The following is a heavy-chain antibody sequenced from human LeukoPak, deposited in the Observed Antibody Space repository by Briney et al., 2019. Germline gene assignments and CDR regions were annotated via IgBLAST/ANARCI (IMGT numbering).Heavy chain of an antibody. D-gene: IGHD6-13*01. V-gene: IGHV3-21*01. CDR3: ARIAAAAFDY. CDR2: ISSSSSYI. J-gene: IGHJ4*02. Sequence: GGSLRLSCAASGFTFSSYSMNWVRRAPGKGLEWVSSISSSSSYIYYADSVKGRFTISRDNAKNSLYLQMNSLRAEDTAVYYCARIAAAAFDYWGQGTLVTVSS. CDR1: GFTFSSYS.